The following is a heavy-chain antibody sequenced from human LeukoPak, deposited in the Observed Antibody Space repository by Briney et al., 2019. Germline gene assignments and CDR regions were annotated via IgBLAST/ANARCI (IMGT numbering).Heavy chain of an antibody. V-gene: IGHV1-69*04. D-gene: IGHD3-3*01. Sequence: ASVKVSCKASGGTFSSYAISWVRQAPGQGLEWMGRIIPILGIANYAQKFQGRVTITADKSTSTAYMELSSLRSEDTAVYYCAKDFWSGYSQGYYYGMDVWGQGTTVTVSS. CDR1: GGTFSSYA. CDR2: IIPILGIA. CDR3: AKDFWSGYSQGYYYGMDV. J-gene: IGHJ6*02.